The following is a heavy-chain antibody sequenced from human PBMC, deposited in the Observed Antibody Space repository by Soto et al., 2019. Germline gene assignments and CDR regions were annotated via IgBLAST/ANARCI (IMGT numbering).Heavy chain of an antibody. CDR2: IYSGGST. J-gene: IGHJ4*02. V-gene: IGHV3-53*02. CDR3: ARVLSGYFHFDY. Sequence: EVQLVETGGGLIQPGGSLRLSCAASGFTVSSNYMSWVRQAPGKGLEWVSVIYSGGSTYYADSVKGRFTISRDNSKNTLYLQMNSLRAEDTAVYYCARVLSGYFHFDYWGQGTLVTVSS. CDR1: GFTVSSNY. D-gene: IGHD3-3*01.